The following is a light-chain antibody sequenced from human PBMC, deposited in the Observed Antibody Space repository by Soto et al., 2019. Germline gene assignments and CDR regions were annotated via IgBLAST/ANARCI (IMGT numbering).Light chain of an antibody. Sequence: DIQLTQSPSTLSASVGDRLTITCRASQSISSWLAWYQQKPGKPPNLLIYKASTLASGVPPRFSGSGSGTDFPLTINSLQPDDFATYYCQQYHIYSGTFGQGTKVDI. CDR2: KAS. CDR3: QQYHIYSGT. J-gene: IGKJ1*01. CDR1: QSISSW. V-gene: IGKV1-5*03.